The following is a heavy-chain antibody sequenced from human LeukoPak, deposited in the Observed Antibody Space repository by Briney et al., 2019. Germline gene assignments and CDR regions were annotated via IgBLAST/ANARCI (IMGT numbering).Heavy chain of an antibody. CDR1: GGSFSGYY. V-gene: IGHV4-34*10. CDR2: INHSGST. J-gene: IGHJ5*02. D-gene: IGHD1-14*01. Sequence: SETLSLTCAVYGGSFSGYYWSWIRQPPGKRLGWIGEINHSGSTNYNPSLKSRVTMSVDTSKNQFSLNLSSVTAADTAVYYCARLITTHNWFDPWGQGTLVTVSS. CDR3: ARLITTHNWFDP.